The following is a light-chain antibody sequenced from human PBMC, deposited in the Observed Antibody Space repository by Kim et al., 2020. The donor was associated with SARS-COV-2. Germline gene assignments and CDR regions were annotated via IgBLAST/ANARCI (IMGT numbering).Light chain of an antibody. CDR1: QSITSW. V-gene: IGKV1-5*03. CDR2: KAS. Sequence: DIQMTQSPSTLSASVGHRVTITCRASQSITSWLAWYQQRPGKAPKLLIYKASTLESGVPSRFSGSGSGTEFTLTITGLQPDDFATYYCQQYDTYWTFGQGTKVDIK. CDR3: QQYDTYWT. J-gene: IGKJ1*01.